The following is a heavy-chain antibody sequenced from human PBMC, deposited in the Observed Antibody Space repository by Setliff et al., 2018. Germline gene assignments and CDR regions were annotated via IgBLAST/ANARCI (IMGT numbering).Heavy chain of an antibody. J-gene: IGHJ6*02. CDR2: INPSGGST. Sequence: ASVKVSCKASGYTFTSYYMHWVRQAPGQGLEWMGIINPSGGSTSYAQKFQGRVTMTRDTSTSTAYMELRGLRSDDTAVYYCAREPLYYYGSGSYYKPPLYYYGMDVWGQGTTVTVSS. CDR1: GYTFTSYY. CDR3: AREPLYYYGSGSYYKPPLYYYGMDV. V-gene: IGHV1-46*01. D-gene: IGHD3-10*01.